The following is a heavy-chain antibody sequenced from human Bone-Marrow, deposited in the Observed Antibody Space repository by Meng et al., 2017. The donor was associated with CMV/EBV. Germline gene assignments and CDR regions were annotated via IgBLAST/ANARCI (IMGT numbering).Heavy chain of an antibody. CDR2: ISGSGGST. D-gene: IGHD1-26*01. Sequence: GESLKISRAASGFTFSSYAMSWVRQAPGKGLEWVSAISGSGGSTYYADSVKGRFTISRDNSKNTLYLQMNSLRAEDTAVYYCAKDHIVGATRYYYGMDVWGQGTTVTVSS. V-gene: IGHV3-23*01. CDR3: AKDHIVGATRYYYGMDV. J-gene: IGHJ6*02. CDR1: GFTFSSYA.